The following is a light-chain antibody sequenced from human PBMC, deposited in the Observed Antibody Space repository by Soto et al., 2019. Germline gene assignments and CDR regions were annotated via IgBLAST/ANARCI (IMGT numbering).Light chain of an antibody. CDR2: LNSDGSH. Sequence: QLVLTQSPSASASLGASVKLTCTLSSGHSSYAIAWHQQQPEKGPRYLMKLNSDGSHSKGDGIPDRFSGSSSGAERYLTIHSLQYDEGADYYCQTWGTGIRVFGGGTKLTVL. CDR1: SGHSSYA. CDR3: QTWGTGIRV. J-gene: IGLJ2*01. V-gene: IGLV4-69*01.